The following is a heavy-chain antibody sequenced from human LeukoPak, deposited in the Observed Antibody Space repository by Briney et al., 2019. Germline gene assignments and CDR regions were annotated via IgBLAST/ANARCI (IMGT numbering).Heavy chain of an antibody. D-gene: IGHD3-10*01. CDR1: GFTFSSYW. Sequence: GGSLRLSCAASGFTFSSYWMSWVRQAPGKGLEWVANIKQDGSEKYYVDSVKGRFTISRDNAENSLYLQMNSLKTEDTAVYYCSWDGSGAFDYWGQGTLVTVSS. V-gene: IGHV3-7*03. CDR2: IKQDGSEK. CDR3: SWDGSGAFDY. J-gene: IGHJ4*02.